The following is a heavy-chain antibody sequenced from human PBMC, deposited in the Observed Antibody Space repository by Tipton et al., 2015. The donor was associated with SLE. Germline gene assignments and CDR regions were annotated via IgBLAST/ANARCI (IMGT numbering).Heavy chain of an antibody. Sequence: SLRLSCATSGFTFSHFWMHWVRQAPGKGPVWVSRIRTGGGFTRYADSVKGRFTISRDNAKNMVYLQMNSLRAEDTAVYYCVLDRWRTTSGEANYFDPWGQATLVTVSS. CDR2: IRTGGGFT. V-gene: IGHV3-74*01. CDR3: VLDRWRTTSGEANYFDP. CDR1: GFTFSHFW. J-gene: IGHJ5*02. D-gene: IGHD1-14*01.